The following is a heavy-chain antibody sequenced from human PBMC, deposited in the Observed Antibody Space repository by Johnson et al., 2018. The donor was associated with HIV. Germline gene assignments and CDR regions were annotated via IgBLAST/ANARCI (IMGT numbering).Heavy chain of an antibody. V-gene: IGHV3-30*18. CDR1: GFTFSSYG. Sequence: QVQLVESGGGVVQPGRSLRLSCAASGFTFSSYGMHWVRQAPGKGLEWVAVMSYDGKSKFYADSVKGRFTISRDNSKNTLYLQMNSLRAEDTAVYYCSKDVLSLGYCSGGGCWEDAFDIWGQGTKVTVSS. CDR3: SKDVLSLGYCSGGGCWEDAFDI. J-gene: IGHJ3*02. D-gene: IGHD2-15*01. CDR2: MSYDGKSK.